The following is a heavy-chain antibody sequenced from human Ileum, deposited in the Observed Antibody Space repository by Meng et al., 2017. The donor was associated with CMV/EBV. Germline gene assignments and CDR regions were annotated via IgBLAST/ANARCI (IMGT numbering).Heavy chain of an antibody. Sequence: GSLRLSCTVSGGAISAYYWRWIRLSPGKGLEWIGYIHNCGSTPYTPSLTSRVPMSIDTSKHQFSLELRSVTAADTAVYYCARGGDISETNAHWGQGRLVTVSS. CDR3: ARGGDISETNAH. V-gene: IGHV4-59*01. CDR2: IHNCGST. D-gene: IGHD6-19*01. CDR1: GGAISAYY. J-gene: IGHJ4*02.